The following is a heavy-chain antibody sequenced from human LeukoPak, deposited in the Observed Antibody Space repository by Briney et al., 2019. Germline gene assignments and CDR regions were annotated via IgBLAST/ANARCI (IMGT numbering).Heavy chain of an antibody. Sequence: GGSLRLSCAASGFTFSSYSMNWVRQAPGKGLEWVSSISSSSSYIYYADSVKGRFTISRDNAKNSLYLQMNSLRAEDTAVYHCARDLGHPRDDPWGQGTLVTVSS. CDR2: ISSSSSYI. CDR1: GFTFSSYS. V-gene: IGHV3-21*01. CDR3: ARDLGHPRDDP. J-gene: IGHJ5*02.